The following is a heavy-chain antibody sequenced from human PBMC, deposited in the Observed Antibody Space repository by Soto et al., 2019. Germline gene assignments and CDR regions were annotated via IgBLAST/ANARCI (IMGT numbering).Heavy chain of an antibody. CDR1: GYTFTGYS. Sequence: VSVKVSCKASGYTFTGYSMHWVRQSPGQGLEWMGWINPNSGGTNYAQKFRGWVTMTRDTSISTAYMELSRLRSDDTAVYYCARERIAARPFYYYGMDVWGQGTTVTVSS. D-gene: IGHD6-6*01. CDR3: ARERIAARPFYYYGMDV. J-gene: IGHJ6*02. CDR2: INPNSGGT. V-gene: IGHV1-2*04.